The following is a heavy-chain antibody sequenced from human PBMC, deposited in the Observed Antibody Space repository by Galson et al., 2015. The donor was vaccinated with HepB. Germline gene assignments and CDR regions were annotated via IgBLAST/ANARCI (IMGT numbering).Heavy chain of an antibody. D-gene: IGHD3-3*01. CDR1: GFTFNNFA. J-gene: IGHJ4*02. V-gene: IGHV3-23*01. CDR3: AKSPTVRFFDWNLDY. CDR2: ISATTGTT. Sequence: SLRLSCATSGFTFNNFAMSWVRQSPGKGLEWVSAISATTGTTHYADSVKGRSTISRDNSNNTFYLEMNNLRVDDTGTYYCAKSPTVRFFDWNLDYWGQGIQVTVSS.